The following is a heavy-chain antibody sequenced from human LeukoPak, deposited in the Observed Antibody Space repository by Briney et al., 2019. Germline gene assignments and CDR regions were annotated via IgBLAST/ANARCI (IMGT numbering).Heavy chain of an antibody. D-gene: IGHD1-26*01. CDR3: ASHLIVGARVGYAFDI. V-gene: IGHV4-30-4*01. CDR2: IYYSGST. Sequence: SETLSLTCTVSGGSISSGDYYWSWIRQPPGKGLEWIGYIYYSGSTYYNPSLKSRVTISVDTSKNQFSLKLSSVTAADTAVYYCASHLIVGARVGYAFDIWGQGTMVTVSS. J-gene: IGHJ3*02. CDR1: GGSISSGDYY.